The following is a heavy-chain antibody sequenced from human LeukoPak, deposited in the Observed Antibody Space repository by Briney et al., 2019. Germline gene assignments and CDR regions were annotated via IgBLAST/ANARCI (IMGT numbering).Heavy chain of an antibody. D-gene: IGHD2-15*01. Sequence: WASVKVSCTTSGYTFTGYYMHWVRQAPGQGLEWMGWINPSTGGTSYAQKFQGRVTMTRDTSITTAYMELSGLRSDDTAVYYCARSAVEAATPAGYWGQGTLVTVSS. CDR1: GYTFTGYY. J-gene: IGHJ4*02. V-gene: IGHV1-2*02. CDR2: INPSTGGT. CDR3: ARSAVEAATPAGY.